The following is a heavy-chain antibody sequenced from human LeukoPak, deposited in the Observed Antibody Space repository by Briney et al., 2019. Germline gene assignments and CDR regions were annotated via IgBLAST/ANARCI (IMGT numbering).Heavy chain of an antibody. J-gene: IGHJ6*03. V-gene: IGHV3-7*01. D-gene: IGHD1-26*01. CDR3: ARDPYSGSYGDYYYYYMDV. CDR1: GFTFSNFW. CDR2: IKQDGSEI. Sequence: PGGSLRLSCAASGFTFSNFWMSWVRQAPGKGLEWVANIKQDGSEIYYVDSVKGRFTISRDNAKNSLYLQMNSLRDEDTAVYYCARDPYSGSYGDYYYYYMDVWGKGTTVTISS.